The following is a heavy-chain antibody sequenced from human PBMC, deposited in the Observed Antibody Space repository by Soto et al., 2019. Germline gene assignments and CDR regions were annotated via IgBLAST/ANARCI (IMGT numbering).Heavy chain of an antibody. CDR1: GFTFSSYS. Sequence: TGGSLRLSCAASGFTFSSYSMNWVRRAPGKGLEWVSSISSSSSYIYYADSVKGRFTISRDNAKNSLYLQMNSLRAEDTAVYYCARDMEYSPYYYYYYYGMDVWGQGTTVTVSS. CDR3: ARDMEYSPYYYYYYYGMDV. CDR2: ISSSSSYI. V-gene: IGHV3-21*01. J-gene: IGHJ6*02. D-gene: IGHD4-4*01.